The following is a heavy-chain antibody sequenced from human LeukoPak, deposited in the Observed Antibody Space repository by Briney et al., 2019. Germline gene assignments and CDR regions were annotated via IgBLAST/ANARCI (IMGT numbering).Heavy chain of an antibody. J-gene: IGHJ3*02. Sequence: ASVKVSCKASGLTFTSSAMQWVRQARGQRLEWIGWIVVGSGNTNYAQKFQERITITRDMSTSTVYMELSSLRSEDTAVYYCAANTPRVVREDAFDIWGQGTMVTVSS. V-gene: IGHV1-58*02. CDR2: IVVGSGNT. CDR3: AANTPRVVREDAFDI. D-gene: IGHD2-21*01. CDR1: GLTFTSSA.